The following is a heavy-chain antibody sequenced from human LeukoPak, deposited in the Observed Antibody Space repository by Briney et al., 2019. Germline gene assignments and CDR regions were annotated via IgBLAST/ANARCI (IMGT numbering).Heavy chain of an antibody. V-gene: IGHV4-61*02. CDR2: IYTSGST. CDR1: GRSISSGSYY. Sequence: SETLSLTCTVSGRSISSGSYYWSWIRQPAGKGLEWIGRIYTSGSTNYNPSLKSRLTISVDTSKNQFSLNLSSVTAADTAVYYCARDSDRFDPWGQGTLVTVSS. CDR3: ARDSDRFDP. J-gene: IGHJ5*02.